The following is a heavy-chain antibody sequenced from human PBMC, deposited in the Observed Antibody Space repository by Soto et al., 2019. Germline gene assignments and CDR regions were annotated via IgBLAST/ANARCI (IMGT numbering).Heavy chain of an antibody. CDR1: GFTFSNFG. CDR3: AKDSPVGDY. V-gene: IGHV3-30*18. CDR2: ISYDGSNK. D-gene: IGHD1-26*01. Sequence: PGGSLRLSCAASGFTFSNFGMHWVRQAPGKGLEWVAVISYDGSNKYYTDSVKGRFTISRDNSKNTLSLQMNSLRTEDTAVYYSAKDSPVGDYWGQGTLVTVSS. J-gene: IGHJ4*02.